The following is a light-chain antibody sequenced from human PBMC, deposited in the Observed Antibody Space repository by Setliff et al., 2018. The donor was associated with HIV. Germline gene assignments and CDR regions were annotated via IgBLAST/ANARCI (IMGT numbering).Light chain of an antibody. Sequence: DIQRTQSPSSLSASVGDRVTITCRASQIINNDLNWYQQKPGKAPNLLIYTASSLPSGVPSRFSGSRSGTDFTLTISSLQPEDFATYYCQQTYSTPVAFGQGTKVDIK. V-gene: IGKV1-39*01. CDR1: QIINND. J-gene: IGKJ1*01. CDR3: QQTYSTPVA. CDR2: TAS.